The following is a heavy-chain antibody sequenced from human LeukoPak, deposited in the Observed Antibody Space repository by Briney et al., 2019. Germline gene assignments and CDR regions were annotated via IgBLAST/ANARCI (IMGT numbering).Heavy chain of an antibody. D-gene: IGHD6-19*01. J-gene: IGHJ4*02. V-gene: IGHV3-30*03. Sequence: GGSLRLSCAASGFTFSDFGMHWVRQAPGRGLEWVAVISYDGNNKYYADSVKGRFTISRDNSRNTLYLQMNSLRPEDTAVYYCATKTPFAVAPRGWGQGALVTVSS. CDR3: ATKTPFAVAPRG. CDR2: ISYDGNNK. CDR1: GFTFSDFG.